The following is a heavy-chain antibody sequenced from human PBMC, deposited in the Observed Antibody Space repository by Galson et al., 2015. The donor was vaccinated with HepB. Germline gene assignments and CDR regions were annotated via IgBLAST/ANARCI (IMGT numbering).Heavy chain of an antibody. CDR3: ARDGDYSDYYAFDI. CDR2: INYIGDDR. Sequence: INYIGDDRHYADSVKGRFTISRDNAKNSLSLQMISLRAEDTAVYYCARDGDYSDYYAFDIWGQGTMVTVSS. V-gene: IGHV3-11*06. J-gene: IGHJ3*02. D-gene: IGHD4-11*01.